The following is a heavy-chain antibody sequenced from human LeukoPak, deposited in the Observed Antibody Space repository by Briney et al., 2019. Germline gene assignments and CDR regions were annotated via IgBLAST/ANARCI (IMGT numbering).Heavy chain of an antibody. CDR3: ARDYYYDSSGYYYVIGYFDL. CDR2: IYYSGST. V-gene: IGHV4-61*01. Sequence: SETLSITCTVSGGSVSSGSYYWSWIRQPPGKGLEWIGYIYYSGSTNYNPSLKSRVTISVDTSKNQFSLKLSSVTAADTAVYYCARDYYYDSSGYYYVIGYFDLWGRGTLVTVSS. CDR1: GGSVSSGSYY. J-gene: IGHJ2*01. D-gene: IGHD3-22*01.